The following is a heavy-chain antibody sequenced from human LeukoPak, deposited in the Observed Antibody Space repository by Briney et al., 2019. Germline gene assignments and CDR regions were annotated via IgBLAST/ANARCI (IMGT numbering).Heavy chain of an antibody. CDR3: ARGILTGLDYFDY. J-gene: IGHJ4*02. CDR1: GGSISSSSYY. V-gene: IGHV4-39*07. Sequence: SETLALTCTVSGGSISSSSYYWGWIRQPPGKGLEWIGSIYYSGSTYYNPSLKSRVTISVDTSKNQFSLKLSSVTAADTAVYYCARGILTGLDYFDYWGQGILVTVSS. CDR2: IYYSGST. D-gene: IGHD3-9*01.